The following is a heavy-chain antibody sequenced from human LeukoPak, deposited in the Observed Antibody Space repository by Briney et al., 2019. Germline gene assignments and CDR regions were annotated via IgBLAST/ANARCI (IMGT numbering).Heavy chain of an antibody. V-gene: IGHV3-11*01. CDR3: ARAENFYGSGGKRGYFDY. D-gene: IGHD3-10*01. Sequence: GGSLRLSCAASGFTLSNYHMGWIRQAPGKGPECISYITSSPSAIYYAGSVEGRFTISRDNAKNSLYLQMNSLRAEDTAVYYCARAENFYGSGGKRGYFDYWGQGTRVTVSS. J-gene: IGHJ4*02. CDR1: GFTLSNYH. CDR2: ITSSPSAI.